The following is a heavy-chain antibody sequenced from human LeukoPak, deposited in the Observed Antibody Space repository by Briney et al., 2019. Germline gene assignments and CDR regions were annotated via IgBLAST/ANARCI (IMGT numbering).Heavy chain of an antibody. CDR3: AREGSSNFDY. CDR1: GGSISSSSYY. D-gene: IGHD2-15*01. Sequence: SETLSLTCTVSGGSISSSSYYWGWIRQPPGKGLEWIGSIYYSGSTYYNPSLKSRVTMSVDTSKNQFSLKLSSVTAADTAVYYCAREGSSNFDYWGQGTQVTVSS. J-gene: IGHJ4*02. CDR2: IYYSGST. V-gene: IGHV4-39*02.